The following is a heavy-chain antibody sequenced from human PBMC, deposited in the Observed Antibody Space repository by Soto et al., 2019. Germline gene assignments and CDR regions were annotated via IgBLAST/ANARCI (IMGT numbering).Heavy chain of an antibody. V-gene: IGHV1-69*12. D-gene: IGHD5-18*01. CDR1: GGTFSSYA. J-gene: IGHJ3*02. CDR2: IIPIFGTA. CDR3: ARDPDTAMANGAFDI. Sequence: QVQLVQSGAEVKKPGSSVKVSCKASGGTFSSYAISWVRQAPGQGLEWMGGIIPIFGTANYAQKFQGRVTMTADESKSTAYMELSSLRTEDTAVYYCARDPDTAMANGAFDIWGQGRMVTVSS.